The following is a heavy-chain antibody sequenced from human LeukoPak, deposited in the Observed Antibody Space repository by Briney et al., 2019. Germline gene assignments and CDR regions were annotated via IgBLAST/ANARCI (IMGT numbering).Heavy chain of an antibody. CDR1: GGSISSSSYY. CDR2: IYYSGST. CDR3: ASRCSSTSCYPVHFDY. J-gene: IGHJ4*02. V-gene: IGHV4-39*07. Sequence: SETLSLTCTVSGGSISSSSYYWGWIRQPPGKGLEWIGSIYYSGSTYYNPSLKSRVTISVDTSKNQFSLKLSSVTAADTAVYYCASRCSSTSCYPVHFDYWGQGTLVTVSS. D-gene: IGHD2-2*01.